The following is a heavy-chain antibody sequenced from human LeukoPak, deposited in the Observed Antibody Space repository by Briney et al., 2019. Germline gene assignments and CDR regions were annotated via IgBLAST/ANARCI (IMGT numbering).Heavy chain of an antibody. D-gene: IGHD6-13*01. Sequence: ASVKVSCKASGGTFSSYAISWVRQAPGQGLEWMGGIIPIFGTANYAQKFQGRVTITTDDSTSTAYMELSSLRSEDTAVYYCARTPGRIAAAGSGYYYYYYMDVWGKGTTVTVSS. CDR2: IIPIFGTA. CDR1: GGTFSSYA. CDR3: ARTPGRIAAAGSGYYYYYYMDV. V-gene: IGHV1-69*05. J-gene: IGHJ6*03.